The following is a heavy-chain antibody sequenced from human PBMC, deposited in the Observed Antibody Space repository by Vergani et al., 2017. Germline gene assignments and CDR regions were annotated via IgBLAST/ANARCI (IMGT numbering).Heavy chain of an antibody. CDR2: IIPIFGTA. CDR3: ARGYYYFWSGYSPAFYYYYYYMDV. CDR1: GGTFSSYA. D-gene: IGHD3-3*01. V-gene: IGHV1-69*01. J-gene: IGHJ6*03. Sequence: QVQLVQSGAEVKKPGSSVKVSCKASGGTFSSYAISWVRQAPGQGLEWMGGIIPIFGTANYAQKFQGRVTMTADESTSTAYMELRSLRSEDTAVYYCARGYYYFWSGYSPAFYYYYYYMDVWGKGTTVTVSS.